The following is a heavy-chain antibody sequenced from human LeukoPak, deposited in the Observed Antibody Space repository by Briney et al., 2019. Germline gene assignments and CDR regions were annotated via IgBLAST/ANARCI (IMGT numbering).Heavy chain of an antibody. CDR2: IYYSGST. CDR3: ARDRADTENYFDY. J-gene: IGHJ4*02. Sequence: SETLSLTCTVSGGSISSGGYYWSWIRQHPGKGLEWIGYIYYSGSTYYNPSLKSRVTISVDTSKNQFSLKLSSVTAADTAVYYCARDRADTENYFDYWGQGTLVTVSS. V-gene: IGHV4-31*03. CDR1: GGSISSGGYY. D-gene: IGHD1-14*01.